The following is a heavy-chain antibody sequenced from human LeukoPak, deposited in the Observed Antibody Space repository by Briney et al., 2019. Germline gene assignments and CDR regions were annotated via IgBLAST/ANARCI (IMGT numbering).Heavy chain of an antibody. CDR1: GFTFSDYY. J-gene: IGHJ4*02. Sequence: GGALRLSRAASGFTFSDYYMTWIRQAPGKGLEWASYISGDGGTIYYADSVKGRFIISRDNAENSLFLQMNSLRAEDTAIYYCARGRLITGTTELDYWGQGTLVTVSS. V-gene: IGHV3-11*04. D-gene: IGHD1-7*01. CDR2: ISGDGGTI. CDR3: ARGRLITGTTELDY.